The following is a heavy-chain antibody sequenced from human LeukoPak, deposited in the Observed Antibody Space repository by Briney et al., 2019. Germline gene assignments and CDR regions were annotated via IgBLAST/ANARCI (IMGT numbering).Heavy chain of an antibody. V-gene: IGHV3-23*01. D-gene: IGHD2-8*01. Sequence: GRSLRLSCAASGFTFTSYAMSWVRQAPGKGLEWVSSVSGTGITTYYADSVKGRFTVSRDNSKDTVYLQMNSLRGEDTAVYYCAKELMGFDYWGQGSLVTVSS. CDR3: AKELMGFDY. CDR2: VSGTGITT. CDR1: GFTFTSYA. J-gene: IGHJ4*02.